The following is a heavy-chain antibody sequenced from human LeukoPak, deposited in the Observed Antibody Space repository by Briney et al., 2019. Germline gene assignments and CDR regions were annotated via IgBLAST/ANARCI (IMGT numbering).Heavy chain of an antibody. J-gene: IGHJ6*02. CDR2: ISYDGSDK. Sequence: GGSLRLSCAASGFTFSHYSMHWVRQAPGKGLGWVAVISYDGSDKSYADSVKGRFTISRDNSKNTLHLQMNGLRAEDTAVYYCARGSGSYYIDYYYGMDVWGQGTTVTVSS. V-gene: IGHV3-30*14. D-gene: IGHD3-10*01. CDR3: ARGSGSYYIDYYYGMDV. CDR1: GFTFSHYS.